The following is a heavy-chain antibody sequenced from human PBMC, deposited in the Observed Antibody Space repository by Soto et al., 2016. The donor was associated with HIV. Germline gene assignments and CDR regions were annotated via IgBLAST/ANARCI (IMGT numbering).Heavy chain of an antibody. CDR2: IIPILGIP. D-gene: IGHD3-22*01. V-gene: IGHV1-69*10. CDR1: GGTFSSYA. Sequence: QVQLVQSGAEVKKPGSSVKVSCKASGGTFSSYAISWVRQAPGQGLEWMGGIIPILGIPNYAQKFQGRVTITADKSTSTAYIELSSLRSEDTAVYYCARDHRDYYDSSGYYSGIDIWGQGTNGHRLF. J-gene: IGHJ3*02. CDR3: ARDHRDYYDSSGYYSGIDI.